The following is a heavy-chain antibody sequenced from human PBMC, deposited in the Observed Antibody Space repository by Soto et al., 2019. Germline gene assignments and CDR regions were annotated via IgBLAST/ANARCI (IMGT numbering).Heavy chain of an antibody. D-gene: IGHD6-19*01. V-gene: IGHV1-8*01. CDR3: ARGVRYSSGSDAGDAFDI. CDR2: MNPNSGNT. CDR1: GYTFTSYD. J-gene: IGHJ3*02. Sequence: GASVKVSCKASGYTFTSYDINWVRQATGQGLEWMGWMNPNSGNTGYAQKFQGRVTMTRNTSISTAYMELSSLRSEDTAVYYCARGVRYSSGSDAGDAFDIWGQGTMVTVSS.